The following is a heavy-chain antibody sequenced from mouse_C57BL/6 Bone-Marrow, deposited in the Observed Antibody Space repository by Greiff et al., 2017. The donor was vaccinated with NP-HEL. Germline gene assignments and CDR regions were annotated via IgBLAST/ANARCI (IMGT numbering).Heavy chain of an antibody. CDR2: ISSGGSYT. D-gene: IGHD1-1*01. Sequence: EVMLVESGGDLVKPGGSLKLSCAASGFTFSSYGMSWVRQTPDKRLEWVATISSGGSYTYYPDSVKGRFTISRDNAKNTLYLQMSSLKSEDTAMYYCARPITTVAPYAMDYWGQGTSVTVSS. CDR1: GFTFSSYG. CDR3: ARPITTVAPYAMDY. J-gene: IGHJ4*01. V-gene: IGHV5-6*01.